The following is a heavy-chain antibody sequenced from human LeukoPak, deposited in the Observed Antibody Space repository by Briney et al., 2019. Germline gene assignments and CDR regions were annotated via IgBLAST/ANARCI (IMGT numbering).Heavy chain of an antibody. V-gene: IGHV3-21*01. D-gene: IGHD6-13*01. Sequence: GGSLRLSCAASGFTFSSYSMNWVRQAPGKGLEWVSSISSSSSYIYYADSVKGRFTISRDNAKNSLYLQMNSLRAEDTAVYYCARNGLSIAAAGIRALGYWGQGTLVTVSS. CDR3: ARNGLSIAAAGIRALGY. CDR1: GFTFSSYS. CDR2: ISSSSSYI. J-gene: IGHJ4*02.